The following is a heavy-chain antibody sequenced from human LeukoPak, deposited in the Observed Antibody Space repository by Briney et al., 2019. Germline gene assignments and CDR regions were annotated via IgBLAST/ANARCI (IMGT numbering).Heavy chain of an antibody. D-gene: IGHD3-10*01. CDR2: IKKDGNEK. CDR1: GLSFSNYW. V-gene: IGHV3-7*01. J-gene: IGHJ6*02. Sequence: GGSLRLSCVGSGLSFSNYWMSWVRQAPGKGLEFVANIKKDGNEKYYVDSVRGRFTISRDNTKNSLYLQMNSLRAEDTAVYYCARYGSGTHYYYYAMDVWGQGTTVTVSS. CDR3: ARYGSGTHYYYYAMDV.